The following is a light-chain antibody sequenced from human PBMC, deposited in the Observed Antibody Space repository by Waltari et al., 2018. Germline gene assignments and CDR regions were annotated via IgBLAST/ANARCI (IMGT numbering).Light chain of an antibody. Sequence: DIVMTQSPDSLAVSLGERATINCTSSQSVLSSSNNKNYLGWYQQKPGPPPKLLISWASTREAGVPDRSSGSGSGTDFTLTISSLQAEDVAVYYCQQCYTSPYTFGQGTELEIK. CDR2: WAS. CDR1: QSVLSSSNNKNY. CDR3: QQCYTSPYT. J-gene: IGKJ2*01. V-gene: IGKV4-1*01.